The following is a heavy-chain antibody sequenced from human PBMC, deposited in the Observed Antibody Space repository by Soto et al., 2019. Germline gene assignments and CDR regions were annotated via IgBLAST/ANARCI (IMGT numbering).Heavy chain of an antibody. CDR1: GGTFSSYA. CDR3: ARSITGTVSYYYGMDV. CDR2: IIPIFGTA. J-gene: IGHJ6*02. D-gene: IGHD1-20*01. Sequence: QVQLVQSGVEVKKPGSSVKVSCKASGGTFSSYAISWVRQAPGQGLEWMGGIIPIFGTANYAQKFQGRVTITADESTSTAYMELSSLRSEDTAVYYCARSITGTVSYYYGMDVWGQGTTVTVSS. V-gene: IGHV1-69*12.